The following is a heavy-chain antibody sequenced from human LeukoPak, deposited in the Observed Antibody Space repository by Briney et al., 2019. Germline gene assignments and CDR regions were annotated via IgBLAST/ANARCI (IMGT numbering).Heavy chain of an antibody. CDR2: IYTSGST. V-gene: IGHV4-4*07. J-gene: IGHJ4*02. CDR3: ARDRRYYDSSGYYSPNYFVY. CDR1: GVSISSYY. Sequence: SETLSLTCTVSGVSISSYYWSWIRQPAGKGLEWIGRIYTSGSTNYNPSLKSRVTMSVDTSKNQFSLKLSSVTAADTAVYYCARDRRYYDSSGYYSPNYFVYWGQGTLVTVSS. D-gene: IGHD3-22*01.